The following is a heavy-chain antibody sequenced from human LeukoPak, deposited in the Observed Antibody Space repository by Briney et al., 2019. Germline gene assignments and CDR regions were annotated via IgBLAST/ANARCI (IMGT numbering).Heavy chain of an antibody. D-gene: IGHD3-10*01. Sequence: ASVKVSCKASGYTFTSYGISWVRQAPGQGLEWMGWISAYNGNTNYAQKLQGRVTMTTDTSTSTAYMELRSLRSDDTAVYYCARTHQLNTYYYGSGSYYKKNAFDIWGQGTMVTVSS. CDR2: ISAYNGNT. CDR1: GYTFTSYG. J-gene: IGHJ3*02. CDR3: ARTHQLNTYYYGSGSYYKKNAFDI. V-gene: IGHV1-18*01.